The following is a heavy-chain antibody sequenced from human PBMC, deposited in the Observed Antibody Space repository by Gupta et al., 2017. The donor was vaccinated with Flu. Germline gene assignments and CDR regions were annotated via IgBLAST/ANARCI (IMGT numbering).Heavy chain of an antibody. J-gene: IGHJ4*02. CDR1: GASTGSGSYY. D-gene: IGHD3-10*01. CDR3: ARESWELFSAVDN. V-gene: IGHV4-61*02. Sequence: QVELQESGPGLVKPSQTLSLTCTVSGASTGSGSYYWSWIRQPAGKGLEWIGRIYTSGSTNYNPSLKSRATVSVDTSKNQFSLKLRSVTAADTAVYFCARESWELFSAVDNWGQGTQVTVSS. CDR2: IYTSGST.